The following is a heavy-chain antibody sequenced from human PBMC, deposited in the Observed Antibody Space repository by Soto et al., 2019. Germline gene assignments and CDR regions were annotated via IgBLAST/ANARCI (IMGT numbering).Heavy chain of an antibody. CDR1: RCSHSSYY. CDR3: AGIADSSYYYLDY. D-gene: IGHD3-22*01. Sequence: SSQSMSLPWPLARCSHSSYYWSWCRQPPGKGLEWSGYIYEDGSTDYDSSLKSWVTISVDTSRNQFSLKESSVNAAETAVYGCAGIADSSYYYLDYWGQGTMVTVSS. J-gene: IGHJ4*01. V-gene: IGHV4-59*01. CDR2: IYEDGST.